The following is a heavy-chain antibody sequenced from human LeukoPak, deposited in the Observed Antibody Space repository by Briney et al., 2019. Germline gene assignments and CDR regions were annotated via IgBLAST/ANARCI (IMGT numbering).Heavy chain of an antibody. CDR1: GFTFSSYW. Sequence: GGSLRLSCAASGFTFSSYWMSWARQAPGKGLEWVANIKQDGSEKYYVDSVKGRFTISRDNAKNSLYLQMNSLRAEDTAVYYCARDSSDFWSRTYYFDYWGQGTLVTVSS. CDR3: ARDSSDFWSRTYYFDY. J-gene: IGHJ4*02. V-gene: IGHV3-7*01. CDR2: IKQDGSEK. D-gene: IGHD3-3*01.